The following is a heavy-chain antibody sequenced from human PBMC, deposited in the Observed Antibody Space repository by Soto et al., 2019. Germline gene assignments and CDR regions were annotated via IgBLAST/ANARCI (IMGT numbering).Heavy chain of an antibody. V-gene: IGHV3-21*01. Sequence: EVQLVESGGGLVKPGGSLRLSCAASGFTFSSYSMNWVRQAPGKGLEWVSSISSSSSYIYYADSVKGRFTISRDNAKSSPCLKMNSLRAEATAVYYGAREAGYSSGWWGQGTLVTVSS. CDR2: ISSSSSYI. D-gene: IGHD6-19*01. CDR3: AREAGYSSGW. CDR1: GFTFSSYS. J-gene: IGHJ4*02.